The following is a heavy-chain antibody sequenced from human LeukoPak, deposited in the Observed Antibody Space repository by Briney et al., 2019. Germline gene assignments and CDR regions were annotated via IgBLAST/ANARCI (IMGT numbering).Heavy chain of an antibody. Sequence: GASVKVSCTASGGTFSSYTIASVRQAPGHGLEWLGRILPLFGSGNYAQKFQGRVTITADESTSTAYLELSSLRSEDTAVYYCATPPTGTTTAGEYYFDSWGQGTLVTVSS. CDR2: ILPLFGSG. CDR3: ATPPTGTTTAGEYYFDS. CDR1: GGTFSSYT. V-gene: IGHV1-69*13. J-gene: IGHJ4*02. D-gene: IGHD1-1*01.